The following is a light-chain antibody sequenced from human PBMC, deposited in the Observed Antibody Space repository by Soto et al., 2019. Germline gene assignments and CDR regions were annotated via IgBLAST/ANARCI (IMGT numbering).Light chain of an antibody. J-gene: IGKJ2*01. V-gene: IGKV3-20*01. Sequence: EIVLTQSPGTLSLSPGERATLSCRASQSVSSSYLAWYQQKPGQAPRLLIYGASNRAAGTPDRFSGSGSGTGFTLTISRLEPEDFAVYYGHQYGPPRYTFGQGTKLEIK. CDR1: QSVSSSY. CDR2: GAS. CDR3: HQYGPPRYT.